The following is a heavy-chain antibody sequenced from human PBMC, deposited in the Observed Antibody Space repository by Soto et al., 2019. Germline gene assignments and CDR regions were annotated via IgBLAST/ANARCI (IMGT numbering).Heavy chain of an antibody. CDR2: VYYSGST. J-gene: IGHJ6*03. CDR3: ARGRPYYYGSGSYYRGHYYYMDV. V-gene: IGHV4-39*01. Sequence: PEETLSLTCTVSGGSVSSSSYYWGWVRQPPGKGLEWIGSVYYSGSTYYNPSLESRVTISVDKSKKQFSLKLMSLSAADTAVFYCARGRPYYYGSGSYYRGHYYYMDVWGKGTTVTVSS. CDR1: GGSVSSSSYY. D-gene: IGHD3-10*01.